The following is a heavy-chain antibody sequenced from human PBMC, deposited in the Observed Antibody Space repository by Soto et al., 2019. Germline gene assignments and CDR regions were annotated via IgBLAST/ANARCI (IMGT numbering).Heavy chain of an antibody. J-gene: IGHJ6*02. CDR1: CVSFSGYY. CDR3: ARTGGIYSFNYYGMDV. V-gene: IGHV4-34*01. CDR2: INHSGST. Sequence: PSETLSLTCAVYCVSFSGYYWSWIRQPPGKGLEWIGEINHSGSTNYNPSLKSRVTISVDTSKNQFSLKLSSVTAADTAVYYCARTGGIYSFNYYGMDVWGQGTTVTVSS. D-gene: IGHD5-18*01.